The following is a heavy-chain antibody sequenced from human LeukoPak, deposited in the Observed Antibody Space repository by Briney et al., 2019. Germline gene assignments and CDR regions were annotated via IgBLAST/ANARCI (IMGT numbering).Heavy chain of an antibody. CDR3: ASTYYYGSGSRDAFDI. CDR2: IYTSGST. Sequence: SETLSLTCSVSGGSISSYYWSWIRQPAGQGLEWIGRIYTSGSTNYNPSLKSRVTMSVDTSKNQFSLKLSSVTAADTAVYYCASTYYYGSGSRDAFDIWGQGTMVTVSS. V-gene: IGHV4-4*07. J-gene: IGHJ3*02. D-gene: IGHD3-10*01. CDR1: GGSISSYY.